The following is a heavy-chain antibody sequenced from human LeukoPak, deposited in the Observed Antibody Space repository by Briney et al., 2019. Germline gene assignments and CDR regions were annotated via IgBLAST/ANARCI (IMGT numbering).Heavy chain of an antibody. V-gene: IGHV1-18*01. CDR2: ISAYNGNT. J-gene: IGHJ4*02. CDR3: ARTYGSGSYYNGLIDY. CDR1: GYTFTSFD. D-gene: IGHD3-10*01. Sequence: ASVKVSCKASGYTFTSFDVTWVRQAPGQGLEWMGWISAYNGNTNYAQKLQGRVTMTTDTSTSTAYMELGSLRSDDTAAYYCARTYGSGSYYNGLIDYWGQGTLVTVSS.